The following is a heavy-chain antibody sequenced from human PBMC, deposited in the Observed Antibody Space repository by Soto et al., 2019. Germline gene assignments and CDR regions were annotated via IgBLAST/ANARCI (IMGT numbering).Heavy chain of an antibody. CDR2: IKQDGSEK. J-gene: IGHJ4*02. CDR3: ARDSSLDIVVVPAANFLDY. V-gene: IGHV3-7*01. CDR1: GFTFSSYW. D-gene: IGHD2-2*01. Sequence: GGSLRLSCAASGFTFSSYWMSWVRQSPGKGLEWVANIKQDGSEKYYVDSVKGRFTISRDNAKNSLYLQMNSLRAEDTAVYYCARDSSLDIVVVPAANFLDYWGQGTLVTVSS.